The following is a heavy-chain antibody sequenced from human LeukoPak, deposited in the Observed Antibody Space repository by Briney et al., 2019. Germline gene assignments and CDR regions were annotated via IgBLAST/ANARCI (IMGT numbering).Heavy chain of an antibody. Sequence: GGSLRLSCAASGFPFSSYGMHWVRQAPGKGLEWVAVISYDGSNKYYADSVKGRFTISRDNSKNTLYLQMNSLRAEDTAVYYCATVTDYDYDAFDIWGQGTMVTVSS. CDR3: ATVTDYDYDAFDI. CDR1: GFPFSSYG. V-gene: IGHV3-30*19. CDR2: ISYDGSNK. J-gene: IGHJ3*02. D-gene: IGHD4-17*01.